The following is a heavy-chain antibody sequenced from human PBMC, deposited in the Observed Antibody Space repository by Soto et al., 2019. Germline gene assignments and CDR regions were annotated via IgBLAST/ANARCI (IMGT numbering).Heavy chain of an antibody. J-gene: IGHJ4*02. CDR3: ARGFHGSADY. V-gene: IGHV1-3*01. CDR2: INGGDGRT. CDR1: GYNFISNA. Sequence: QVQLVQSGAEVKKPGASVKVSCKASGYNFISNAIHWVRQAPGQRLEWMGWINGGDGRTQYSQSLQGRVSLSRDTPATTAYMELRSLRSEDTVVYYCARGFHGSADYWGQGTLVTVSS. D-gene: IGHD3-10*01.